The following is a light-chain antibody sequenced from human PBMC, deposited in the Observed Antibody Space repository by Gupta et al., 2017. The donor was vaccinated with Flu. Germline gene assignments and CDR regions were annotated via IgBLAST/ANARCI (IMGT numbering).Light chain of an antibody. CDR1: SAYSRYA. J-gene: IGLJ3*02. CDR3: QTWGAGIWV. Sequence: QLVLTHSPSASASLGASVKLTCTVSSAYSRYAIAWHQQQPGKGPRFLMMVDSDGNHNKGDGIPDRFSGSSSGPERYLIISSLQSEDEADYYCQTWGAGIWVFGGGAKLTVL. V-gene: IGLV4-69*01. CDR2: VDSDGNH.